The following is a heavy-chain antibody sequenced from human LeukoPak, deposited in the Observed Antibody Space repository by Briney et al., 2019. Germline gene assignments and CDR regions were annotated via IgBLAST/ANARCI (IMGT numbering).Heavy chain of an antibody. J-gene: IGHJ6*02. CDR1: GFTFSSYS. V-gene: IGHV3-48*04. Sequence: GGSLRLSCAASGFTFSSYSMIWVRQAPGKGLEWLSYISGSSSIINYADSVKGRFTISRDNAKNSLYLQMSSLRAEDTAVYYCARWSIGVVGAQDYYLLDVWSQGTTVTVSS. CDR2: ISGSSSII. CDR3: ARWSIGVVGAQDYYLLDV. D-gene: IGHD2-15*01.